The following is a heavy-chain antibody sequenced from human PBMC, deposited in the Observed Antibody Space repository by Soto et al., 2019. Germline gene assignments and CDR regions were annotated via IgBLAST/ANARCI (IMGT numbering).Heavy chain of an antibody. D-gene: IGHD3-10*01. V-gene: IGHV4-59*01. CDR1: GGSISSYY. Sequence: PSETLSLTCTVSGGSISSYYWSWIRQPPGKGLEWIGYIYYSGSTNYNPSLKSRVTISVDTSKNQFSLKLSSVTAADTAVYYCARESVEGFGELTYGMDVWGQGTTVTVSS. CDR2: IYYSGST. J-gene: IGHJ6*02. CDR3: ARESVEGFGELTYGMDV.